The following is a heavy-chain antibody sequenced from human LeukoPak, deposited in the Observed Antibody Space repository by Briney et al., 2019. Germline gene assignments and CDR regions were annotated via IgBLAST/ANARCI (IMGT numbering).Heavy chain of an antibody. CDR2: IKQDGSEK. D-gene: IGHD3-9*01. CDR3: ARDRHDYDILTGYYNYYYYYMDV. J-gene: IGHJ6*03. CDR1: GFTFSSYW. Sequence: GGSLRLSCAASGFTFSSYWMSWVRQAPGKGLEWVANIKQDGSEKYYVDSVEGRFTISRDNAKNSLYLQMNSLRAEDTAVYYCARDRHDYDILTGYYNYYYYYMDVWGKGTTVTVSS. V-gene: IGHV3-7*01.